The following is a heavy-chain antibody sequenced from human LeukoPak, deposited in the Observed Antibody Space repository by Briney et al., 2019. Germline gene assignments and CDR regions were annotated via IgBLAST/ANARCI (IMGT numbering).Heavy chain of an antibody. CDR3: ARDFWSGSYY. Sequence: PGGSLRLSCAASGFTVSSNYMSWVRQAPGKGLEWVSVIYSGGSTYYAESVQDRFTISRHNSKNTLYLQMNSLRAEDTAVYYCARDFWSGSYYWGQGTLVTVSS. CDR2: IYSGGST. V-gene: IGHV3-53*04. CDR1: GFTVSSNY. D-gene: IGHD3-3*01. J-gene: IGHJ4*02.